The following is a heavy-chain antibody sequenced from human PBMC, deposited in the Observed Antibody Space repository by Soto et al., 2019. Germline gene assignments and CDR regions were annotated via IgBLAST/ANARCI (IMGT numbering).Heavy chain of an antibody. D-gene: IGHD2-15*01. CDR1: GGSISSYY. V-gene: IGHV4-4*07. Sequence: SETLSLSCTVSGGSISSYYWSWIRQPAGKGLEWIGRIYTSGSTNYNPSLESRVTMSVDTSKNQFSLKLSSVTAADTAVYYCAREVVVVVAATKVITDWFDPWGQGTLVTVSS. CDR3: AREVVVVVAATKVITDWFDP. J-gene: IGHJ5*02. CDR2: IYTSGST.